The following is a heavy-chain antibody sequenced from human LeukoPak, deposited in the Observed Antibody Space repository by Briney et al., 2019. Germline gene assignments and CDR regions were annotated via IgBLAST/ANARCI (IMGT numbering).Heavy chain of an antibody. Sequence: GGSLRLSCVVSGFSVSNSGMSWVRQAPGKGLDWISAISGDGKTAYYADSVKGRFIISRDNSKNTLYLQLSGLRAEDTAVYYCAQGYLSGWYPSWGQGSMVSVSS. CDR2: ISGDGKTA. V-gene: IGHV3-23*01. D-gene: IGHD6-19*01. CDR1: GFSVSNSG. CDR3: AQGYLSGWYPS. J-gene: IGHJ5*02.